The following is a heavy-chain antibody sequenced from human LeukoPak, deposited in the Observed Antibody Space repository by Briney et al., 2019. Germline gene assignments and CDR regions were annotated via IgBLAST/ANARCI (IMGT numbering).Heavy chain of an antibody. CDR1: GFTFSSYA. CDR3: ARDPLYYYGSGEDWFDP. CDR2: ISGSGGST. J-gene: IGHJ5*02. V-gene: IGHV3-23*01. D-gene: IGHD3-10*01. Sequence: PGGSLRLSCAASGFTFSSYAMSWVRQAPGKGLEWVSAISGSGGSTYYADSVKGRFTISRDNSMNTLYLQMNSLRAEDTAVYYCARDPLYYYGSGEDWFDPWGQGTLVTVSS.